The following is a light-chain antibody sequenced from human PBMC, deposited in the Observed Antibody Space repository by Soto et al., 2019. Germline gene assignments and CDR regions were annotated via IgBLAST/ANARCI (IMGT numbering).Light chain of an antibody. Sequence: EIVLTQSPGTLSLSPGERATLSCRASQSVDSTYLAWYQQKPGQAPRLLIYGASSRATGIPDRFSGSGSGTDFTLSISRLVPEDFAVYYCQQYGSSPQVYTFGQGTKLEIK. J-gene: IGKJ2*01. V-gene: IGKV3-20*01. CDR3: QQYGSSPQVYT. CDR1: QSVDSTY. CDR2: GAS.